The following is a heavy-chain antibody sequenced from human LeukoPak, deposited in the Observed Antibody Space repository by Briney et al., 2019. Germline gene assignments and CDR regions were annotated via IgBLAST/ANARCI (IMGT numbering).Heavy chain of an antibody. CDR2: IRSKTDGGTT. D-gene: IGHD3-10*01. CDR1: GFSFSNAW. J-gene: IGHJ4*02. Sequence: GESLRLSCAASGFSFSNAWMSWVRQPPGQGLGWVGRIRSKTDGGTTDYAAPVKGRFTISRDDSKNRLYLQMNSLKTEDTAVYYCTTDEGVDDYFDYWGQGTLVTVSS. CDR3: TTDEGVDDYFDY. V-gene: IGHV3-15*01.